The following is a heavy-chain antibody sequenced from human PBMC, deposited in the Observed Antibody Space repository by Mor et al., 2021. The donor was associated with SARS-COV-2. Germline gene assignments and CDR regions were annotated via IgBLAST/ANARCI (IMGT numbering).Heavy chain of an antibody. CDR3: ARARVTIFGVAKGEFDP. Sequence: SRVTISLDTSKNQFSLKQSSVTAADTAVYYCARARVTIFGVAKGEFDPWGQGTLVTVSS. D-gene: IGHD3-3*01. J-gene: IGHJ5*02. V-gene: IGHV4-34*01.